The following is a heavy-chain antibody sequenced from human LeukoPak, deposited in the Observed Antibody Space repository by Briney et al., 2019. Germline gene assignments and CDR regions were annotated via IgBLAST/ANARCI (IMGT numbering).Heavy chain of an antibody. CDR3: ARGQYMVRGIDLPDC. CDR1: GFTFNNYD. D-gene: IGHD3-10*01. J-gene: IGHJ4*02. Sequence: HPGGSLRLSCAASGFTFNNYDMNWVRQAPGKGLEWVSAIGIGGDTHYADSVKGRFTISRENAKNSLYLQMNSLTAEDTALYYCARGQYMVRGIDLPDCWGQGTLVTVSS. V-gene: IGHV3-13*01. CDR2: IGIGGDT.